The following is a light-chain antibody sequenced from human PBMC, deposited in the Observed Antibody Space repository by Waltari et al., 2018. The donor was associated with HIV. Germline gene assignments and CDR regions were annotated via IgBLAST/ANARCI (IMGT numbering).Light chain of an antibody. CDR2: EVS. J-gene: IGLJ2*01. CDR3: SSYAGSNAYVV. V-gene: IGLV2-8*01. Sequence: QSALTQPPSASGSPGQSVTISCTGTSSDVGGYNYVSWDQQHPGKAPKLMIYEVSKRPSGVPDRFSGSKSGNSASRTVSGLQAEDEADYYCSSYAGSNAYVVFGGGTKLTVL. CDR1: SSDVGGYNY.